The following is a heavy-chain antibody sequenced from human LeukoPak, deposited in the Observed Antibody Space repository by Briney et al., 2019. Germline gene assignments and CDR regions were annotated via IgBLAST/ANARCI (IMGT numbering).Heavy chain of an antibody. Sequence: GGSLRLSCAASGITFSSYDMHWVRQGTGKGLEWVSAIGTAGDTYYPGSVKGRFTISRENAKNSLYLQMNSLRAGDTAVYYCARAVGISSAFDIWGQGTMVTVSS. CDR3: ARAVGISSAFDI. CDR1: GITFSSYD. V-gene: IGHV3-13*01. D-gene: IGHD2-15*01. J-gene: IGHJ3*02. CDR2: IGTAGDT.